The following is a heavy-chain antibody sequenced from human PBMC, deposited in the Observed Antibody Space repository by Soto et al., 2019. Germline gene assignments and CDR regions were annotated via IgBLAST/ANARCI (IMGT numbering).Heavy chain of an antibody. CDR3: AKRLYSDSSTYYPLSFHS. CDR1: GFIFGTYA. V-gene: IGHV3-23*01. D-gene: IGHD3-22*01. CDR2: SSGSGGNT. Sequence: GSLRLSCAASGFIFGTYAMSWVRQAPGKGLEWVSTSSGSGGNTYYADSVKGRFTISRDNSKSTVFLQMNSLRAEDTAVYFCAKRLYSDSSTYYPLSFHSWGQGTRVTVSS. J-gene: IGHJ4*02.